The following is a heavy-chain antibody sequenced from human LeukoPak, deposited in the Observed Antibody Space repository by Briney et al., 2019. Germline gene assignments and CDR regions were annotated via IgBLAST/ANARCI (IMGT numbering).Heavy chain of an antibody. V-gene: IGHV3-21*04. CDR3: VRERSVKARQEGGHRYYYYMDV. J-gene: IGHJ6*03. Sequence: GGSLRLSCAASKFIFGNYTMNWVRQAPGKGLEWVSSISGGSRSIYYADSVKGRSTTSRDNAKDSLSLQMNSLRAEDTGVYYRVRERSVKARQEGGHRYYYYMDVWGNGTTVTVSS. CDR2: ISGGSRSI. CDR1: KFIFGNYT. D-gene: IGHD6-6*01.